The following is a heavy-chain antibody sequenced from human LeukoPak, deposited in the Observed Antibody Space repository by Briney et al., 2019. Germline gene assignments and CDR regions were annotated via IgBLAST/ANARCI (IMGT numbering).Heavy chain of an antibody. Sequence: GASLRLSCAASGFSFASYEMNWVRQAPGKGLEWVSHISSDGHVERYVDSVRGRFTTSRDNAKDLLFLQMNGLRAEDTAVYYCARDTLNGPFVISLDYWGQGALVTVSS. J-gene: IGHJ4*02. CDR1: GFSFASYE. D-gene: IGHD3-9*01. CDR2: ISSDGHVE. V-gene: IGHV3-48*03. CDR3: ARDTLNGPFVISLDY.